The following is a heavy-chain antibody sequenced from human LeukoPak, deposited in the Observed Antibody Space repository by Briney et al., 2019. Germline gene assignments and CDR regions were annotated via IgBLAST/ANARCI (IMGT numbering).Heavy chain of an antibody. CDR1: GGSMRNSY. V-gene: IGHV4-4*07. Sequence: PSETLSLTCTVSGGSMRNSYWSWIRQPAGKGLEWVGRIFTTGSTNYNPSLKSRVTMSIDTSKNQFSLKMTSVTAADTAVYYCARSSYGGPHYFDYWGQGTLVTVSS. CDR3: ARSSYGGPHYFDY. D-gene: IGHD1-26*01. J-gene: IGHJ4*02. CDR2: IFTTGST.